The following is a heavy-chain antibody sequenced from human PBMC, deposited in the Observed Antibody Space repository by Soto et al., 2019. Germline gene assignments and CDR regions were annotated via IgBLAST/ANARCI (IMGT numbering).Heavy chain of an antibody. J-gene: IGHJ4*02. CDR3: ARLRLTGYFDY. CDR2: IYSGGST. CDR1: GFTVSSNY. V-gene: IGHV3-53*01. Sequence: PGGSLRLSCAASGFTVSSNYMSWVRQAPGKGLEWVSVIYSGGSTNYADSVKGRFTISRDNAMNSLYLQMNSLRAEDTAVYYCARLRLTGYFDYWGQGTLVTVSS.